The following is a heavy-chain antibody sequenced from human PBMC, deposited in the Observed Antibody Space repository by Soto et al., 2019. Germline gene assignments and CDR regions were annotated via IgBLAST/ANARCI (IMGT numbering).Heavy chain of an antibody. D-gene: IGHD1-1*01. CDR1: GFTFTGYT. J-gene: IGHJ4*02. CDR3: AKDRIGTREHYYFDY. CDR2: VSSSSRYS. V-gene: IGHV3-21*04. Sequence: GGSLRLSCAGSGFTFTGYTMNWVRQAPGKGLEWVSSVSSSSRYSYYADSVKGRFTISRDNAKNTLYLQMNSLRAEDTAVYYCAKDRIGTREHYYFDYWGQGTLVTVSS.